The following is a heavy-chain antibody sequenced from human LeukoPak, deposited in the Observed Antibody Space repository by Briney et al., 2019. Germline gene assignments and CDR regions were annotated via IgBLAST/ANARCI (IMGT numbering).Heavy chain of an antibody. CDR3: ARSGAAAGTSGNCDYMDV. Sequence: PGGSLRLSCAASGFSFSTYGMHWVRQAPGKGLEYVSAISYNGGSIFHANSVKGRFTISRDNSKDTLYLQMGSLRAEDMAVYYCARSGAAAGTSGNCDYMDVWGKGTTVTVSS. D-gene: IGHD6-13*01. CDR2: ISYNGGSI. CDR1: GFSFSTYG. J-gene: IGHJ6*03. V-gene: IGHV3-64*01.